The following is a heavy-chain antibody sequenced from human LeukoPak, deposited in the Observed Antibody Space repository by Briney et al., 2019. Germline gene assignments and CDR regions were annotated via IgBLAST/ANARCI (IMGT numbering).Heavy chain of an antibody. CDR3: ARRLLAVSNSMVWGPADACDI. CDR1: GYNFAHYW. Sequence: PWESLKISCKASGYNFAHYWHGWVRQTPGKGLGWVGIIYPDYSETKNRPPFEGQVTIPVDESTSPAYLQWGSLKASDTAVYYCARRLLAVSNSMVWGPADACDIWPQGTTVSVPS. D-gene: IGHD2-15*01. V-gene: IGHV5-51*01. CDR2: IYPDYSET. J-gene: IGHJ3*02.